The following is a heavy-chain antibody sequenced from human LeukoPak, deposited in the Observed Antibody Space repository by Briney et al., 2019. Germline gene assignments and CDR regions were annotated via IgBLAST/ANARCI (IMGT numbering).Heavy chain of an antibody. CDR3: ARDAGNSGYGCDL. CDR2: IRSSSET. Sequence: GGSLRLSCAASGFIFSLYSMNWVRQAPGKGLEWVSHIRSSSETFYADSVKGRFTISRDNARNSLYLQMNNLRGEDTAIYYCARDAGNSGYGCDLWGQGTLVTVSS. D-gene: IGHD5-12*01. V-gene: IGHV3-48*01. CDR1: GFIFSLYS. J-gene: IGHJ5*02.